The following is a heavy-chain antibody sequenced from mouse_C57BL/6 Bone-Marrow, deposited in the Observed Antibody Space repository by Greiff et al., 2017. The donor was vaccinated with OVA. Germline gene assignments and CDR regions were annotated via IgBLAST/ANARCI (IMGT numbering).Heavy chain of an antibody. V-gene: IGHV5-6*01. D-gene: IGHD1-1*01. CDR2: ISSGGSYT. Sequence: EVQLQESGGDLVKPGGSLKLSCAASGFTFSSYGMSWVRQTPDKRLEWVATISSGGSYTYYPDSVKGRFTISRDNAKNTLYLQMSSLKSEDTAMYYCASYYGSRDTFAYWGQGTLVTVSA. J-gene: IGHJ3*01. CDR3: ASYYGSRDTFAY. CDR1: GFTFSSYG.